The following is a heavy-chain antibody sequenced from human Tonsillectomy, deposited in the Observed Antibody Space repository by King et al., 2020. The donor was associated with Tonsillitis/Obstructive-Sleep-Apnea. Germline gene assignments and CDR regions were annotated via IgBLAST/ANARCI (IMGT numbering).Heavy chain of an antibody. V-gene: IGHV3-49*04. CDR3: TRGSGGFDY. D-gene: IGHD2-15*01. CDR1: GFTFGDYP. CDR2: IRSKAYGGTT. J-gene: IGHJ4*02. Sequence: LVESGGGLVQPGRSLRLSCKASGFTFGDYPMNWVRQAPGKGLKWVGFIRSKAYGGTTEYAASVKGRFTISRDDSKSIAYLQMNSLKTEDTAVYYCTRGSGGFDYWGQGALVTVSS.